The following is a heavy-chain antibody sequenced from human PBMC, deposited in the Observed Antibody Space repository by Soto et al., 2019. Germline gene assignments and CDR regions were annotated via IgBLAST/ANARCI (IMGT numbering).Heavy chain of an antibody. J-gene: IGHJ4*02. D-gene: IGHD3-10*01. CDR3: ARTGYYDSGRFFDY. CDR1: GGSMSSGDYY. V-gene: IGHV4-30-4*01. Sequence: SETMALSCTVSGGSMSSGDYYGCWIRQPPGKGLEWIGYIYYTGSTYYNPSLKSRLIISVDTSKNQFSLRLSSVTAADTTVYYCARTGYYDSGRFFDYWGQGTLVTVSS. CDR2: IYYTGST.